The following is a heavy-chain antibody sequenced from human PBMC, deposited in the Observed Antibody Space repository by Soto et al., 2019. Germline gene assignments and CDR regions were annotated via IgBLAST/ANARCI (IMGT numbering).Heavy chain of an antibody. CDR1: GGSISSGDYY. Sequence: SETLSLTCTVSGGSISSGDYYWSWIRQPPGRGLEWIGYIYYSGSTYYNPSLKSRVTISVDRSKNQFSLKLSSVTAADTAVYYCASGMTTVTTFDYWGQGTLVTVSS. V-gene: IGHV4-30-4*01. D-gene: IGHD4-4*01. J-gene: IGHJ4*02. CDR2: IYYSGST. CDR3: ASGMTTVTTFDY.